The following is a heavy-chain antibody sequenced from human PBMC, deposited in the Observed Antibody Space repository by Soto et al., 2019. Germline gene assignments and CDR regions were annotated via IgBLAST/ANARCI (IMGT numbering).Heavy chain of an antibody. V-gene: IGHV3-11*01. J-gene: IGHJ4*02. CDR2: ISSSGSTT. D-gene: IGHD4-17*01. CDR3: ARKLTTPHLDY. CDR1: GFTFSDYY. Sequence: GGSLRLSCAASGFTFSDYYMSWIRQAPGKGLEWVSYISSSGSTTYYADSVKGRFTISRDNSKNTLYLQMNSLRPEDTAVYYCARKLTTPHLDYWGQGTLVTVSS.